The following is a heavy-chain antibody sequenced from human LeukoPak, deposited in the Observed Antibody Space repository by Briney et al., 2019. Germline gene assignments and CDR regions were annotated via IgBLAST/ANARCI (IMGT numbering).Heavy chain of an antibody. D-gene: IGHD6-19*01. V-gene: IGHV3-23*01. CDR2: ISGRA. CDR3: AKGSATSGWSAIDY. Sequence: GRSLRLSCAASGFTFSSYGMHWVRQAPGKGLEWVSAISGRAYYADFVKGRFTISRDNSKGTLYLQMNSLRAEDTAVYFCAKGSATSGWSAIDYWGQGTLVTVSS. CDR1: GFTFSSYG. J-gene: IGHJ4*02.